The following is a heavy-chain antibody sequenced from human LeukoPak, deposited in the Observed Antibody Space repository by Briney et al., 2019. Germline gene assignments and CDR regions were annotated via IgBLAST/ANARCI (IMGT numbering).Heavy chain of an antibody. V-gene: IGHV3-73*01. CDR2: IRSKANSYAT. CDR1: GFTFSGSA. J-gene: IGHJ6*03. CDR3: TRSPEHYYYYYYMDV. Sequence: GGSLRLSCAASGFTFSGSAMHWVRQASGKGLEWVGRIRSKANSYATAYAASVKGRFTISRDDSKNTAYLQMNSLKTEDTAVYYGTRSPEHYYYYYYMDVWGKGTTVTVSS.